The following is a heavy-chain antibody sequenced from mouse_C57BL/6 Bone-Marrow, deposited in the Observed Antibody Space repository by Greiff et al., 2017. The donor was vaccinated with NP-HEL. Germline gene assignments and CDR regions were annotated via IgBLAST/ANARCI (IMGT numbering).Heavy chain of an antibody. D-gene: IGHD2-5*01. CDR3: ARGDSNYAWYFDV. Sequence: EVKLMESGPGLAKPSQTLSLTCSVTGYSITSDYWNWIRKFPGNKLAYMGYISYSGSTYYNPSLKSRISITRDTSKNQYYLQLNSVTTEDTATYYCARGDSNYAWYFDVWGTGTTVTVSS. J-gene: IGHJ1*03. V-gene: IGHV3-8*01. CDR2: ISYSGST. CDR1: GYSITSDY.